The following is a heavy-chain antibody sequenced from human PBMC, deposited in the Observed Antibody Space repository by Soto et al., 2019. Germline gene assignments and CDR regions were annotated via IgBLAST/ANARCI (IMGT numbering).Heavy chain of an antibody. CDR2: VKSRPDGGTT. CDR1: GFSFSNAW. J-gene: IGHJ4*02. V-gene: IGHV3-15*01. Sequence: EGQLEQSGGGLVRSGGSLRLSCVASGFSFSNAWMTWVRQAPGKGLEWVGRVKSRPDGGTTDYASPVKGRFTITRDDSKSTVYLQMYSRKGEDTAVYYFTTVFLLPRGLGSSVFWGQGALVTVSS. D-gene: IGHD6-19*01. CDR3: TTVFLLPRGLGSSVF.